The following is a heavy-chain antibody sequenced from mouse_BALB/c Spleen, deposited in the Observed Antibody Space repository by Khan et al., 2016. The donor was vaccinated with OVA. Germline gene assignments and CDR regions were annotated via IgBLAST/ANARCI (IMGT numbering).Heavy chain of an antibody. CDR1: GYTFTTYW. V-gene: IGHV1-7*01. CDR2: INPTSGYT. CDR3: TRDRIDY. Sequence: QLQQSGAELAKPGASVKMSCKASGYTFTTYWMHWVKQRPGQGLEWIGYINPTSGYTDYNEKFKDRATLSADKSSSTAYMQLSSLTSEDSAVYYCTRDRIDYWGQGTTLTVSS. J-gene: IGHJ2*01.